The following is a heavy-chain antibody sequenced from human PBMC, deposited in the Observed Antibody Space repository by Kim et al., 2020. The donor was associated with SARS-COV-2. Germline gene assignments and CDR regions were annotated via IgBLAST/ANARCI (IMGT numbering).Heavy chain of an antibody. D-gene: IGHD3-10*01. V-gene: IGHV4-59*01. CDR2: IYYSGST. CDR1: GGSISSYY. CDR3: SRDYYGSVRNGMDV. Sequence: SETLSLTCTVSGGSISSYYWSWILQPPGKGLEWSGCIYYSGSTNYNPSLKSRVTISVDTSKNHFSLKLSSVTAAERAVYYCSRDYYGSVRNGMDVWGQGTTVTVSS. J-gene: IGHJ6*02.